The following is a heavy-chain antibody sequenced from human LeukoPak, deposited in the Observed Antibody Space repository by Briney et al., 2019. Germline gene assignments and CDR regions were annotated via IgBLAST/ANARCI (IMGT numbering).Heavy chain of an antibody. V-gene: IGHV1-2*02. CDR2: INPNSGGT. CDR1: GYTFTGYY. Sequence: ASVKVSCKASGYTFTGYYIHWVRQAPGQGLEWMGWINPNSGGTNYAQKFQGRVTMTRDTSISTAYMELSRLRSDDTAVYYCARYSYGFGTFDYWGPGTLVTVSS. J-gene: IGHJ4*02. CDR3: ARYSYGFGTFDY. D-gene: IGHD5-18*01.